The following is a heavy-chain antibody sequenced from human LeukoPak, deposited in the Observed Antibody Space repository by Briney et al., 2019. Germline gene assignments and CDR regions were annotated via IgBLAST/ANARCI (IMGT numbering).Heavy chain of an antibody. J-gene: IGHJ4*02. Sequence: GGSLRLSCAASGFIFSSYGMHWVRQAPGKRLGWVAFMRSDGSDKYYADSVKGRFTISRDNSKNTLYLQMNSLRAEDTAVYYCAKNDSSSYYWGQGTLVTVSS. CDR1: GFIFSSYG. D-gene: IGHD3-22*01. CDR3: AKNDSSSYY. CDR2: MRSDGSDK. V-gene: IGHV3-30*02.